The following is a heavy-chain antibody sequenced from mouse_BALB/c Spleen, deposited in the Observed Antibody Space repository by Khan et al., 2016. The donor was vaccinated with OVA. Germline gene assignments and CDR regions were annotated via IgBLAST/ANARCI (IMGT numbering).Heavy chain of an antibody. CDR1: GYTFTNYV. CDR3: ARFHGGY. CDR2: INTYTGEP. Sequence: QIQLVQSGPELKKPGETVKISCKASGYTFTNYVVNWVKQSPGQGLKWMGWINTYTGEPTYDDDFRGRFAFSLETSASTAFLQINSLKNEDTATYFCARFHGGYWCQGTTLTVSS. V-gene: IGHV9-3-1*01. J-gene: IGHJ2*01.